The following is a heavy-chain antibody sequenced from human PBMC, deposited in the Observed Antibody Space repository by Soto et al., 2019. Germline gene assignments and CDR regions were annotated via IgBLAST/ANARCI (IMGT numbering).Heavy chain of an antibody. CDR3: ARDGFWNHDYYYCGMDV. CDR1: GFTFRSYA. J-gene: IGHJ6*02. Sequence: LRLSCAASGFTFRSYAMHWVRQAPGKGLEWVAVISYDGSNKYYADSVKGRFTISRDNSKNTLYLQMNSLRAEDTAVYYCARDGFWNHDYYYCGMDVWGQGTTVTVSS. V-gene: IGHV3-30-3*01. D-gene: IGHD3-3*01. CDR2: ISYDGSNK.